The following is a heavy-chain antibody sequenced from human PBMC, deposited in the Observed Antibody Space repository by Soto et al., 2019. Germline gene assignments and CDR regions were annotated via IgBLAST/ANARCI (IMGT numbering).Heavy chain of an antibody. J-gene: IGHJ6*02. V-gene: IGHV4-34*01. Sequence: PSETLSLTCAVYGGSFSGYYWSWIRQPPGKGLEWIGEINHSGSTNYNPSLKSRVTISVDTSKNQFSLKLSSVTAADTAVYYCARGLWFGELFPFYYYYGMDVWGQGTTVTVSS. CDR3: ARGLWFGELFPFYYYYGMDV. CDR1: GGSFSGYY. D-gene: IGHD3-10*01. CDR2: INHSGST.